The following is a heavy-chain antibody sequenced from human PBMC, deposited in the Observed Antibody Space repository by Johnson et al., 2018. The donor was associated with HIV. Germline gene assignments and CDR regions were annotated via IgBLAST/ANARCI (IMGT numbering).Heavy chain of an antibody. CDR3: AKDSPGWLVGAIGEDAFDI. CDR1: GFIFSKYN. J-gene: IGHJ3*02. V-gene: IGHV3-11*04. D-gene: IGHD1-26*01. Sequence: QVHLVESGGDLVKPGGSLRLSCEVSGFIFSKYNMAWIRQAPGKGLECLSYITSSGSSVYYADSVKGRFTISRDNSKNTLYLQMNSLRAEDTAVYYCAKDSPGWLVGAIGEDAFDIWGQGTMVTVSS. CDR2: ITSSGSSV.